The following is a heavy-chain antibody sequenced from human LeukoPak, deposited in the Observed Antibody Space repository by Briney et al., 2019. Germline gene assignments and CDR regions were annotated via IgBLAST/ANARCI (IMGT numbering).Heavy chain of an antibody. CDR1: GFTFSSYG. Sequence: GGSLRLSCAASGFTFSSYGMSWVRQAPGKGLEWVSAISGSGGSTYYADSVKGRFTIPRENSKNTLYLQMNSLRAEDTAVYYCAKDLVATITRPQFDYWGQGTLVTVSS. CDR3: AKDLVATITRPQFDY. CDR2: ISGSGGST. J-gene: IGHJ4*02. D-gene: IGHD5-12*01. V-gene: IGHV3-23*01.